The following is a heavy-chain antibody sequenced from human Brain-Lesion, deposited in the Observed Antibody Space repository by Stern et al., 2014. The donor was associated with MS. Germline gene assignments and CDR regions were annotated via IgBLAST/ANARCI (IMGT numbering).Heavy chain of an antibody. J-gene: IGHJ6*02. CDR3: ARGRVVPGFQYYATDV. CDR1: GGSISSGDYY. CDR2: IFNSGST. D-gene: IGHD2-2*01. V-gene: IGHV4-61*02. Sequence: QVQLQESGPGLVKPSQTLSLSCTVSGGSISSGDYYWSWIRQPAGKGLEWIGRIFNSGSTSYNPSLKSRVTISIDTPKTQFSLRLNSMTAADTAVYYCARGRVVPGFQYYATDVWGQGTTVIVSS.